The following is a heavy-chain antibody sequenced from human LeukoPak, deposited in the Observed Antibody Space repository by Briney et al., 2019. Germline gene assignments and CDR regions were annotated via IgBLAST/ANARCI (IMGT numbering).Heavy chain of an antibody. CDR2: IYTGGNT. D-gene: IGHD3-22*01. J-gene: IGHJ4*03. CDR1: GFTVDSNY. V-gene: IGHV3-53*01. Sequence: GGSLRLSCAASGFTVDSNYLSWVRQAPGKGLEWVSTIYTGGNTYYAASVKGRFTISRDFSKNAVFLHMNSLRAEDTAMYYCAGGDDSGYYDYFDYWGQGTMVTVSS. CDR3: AGGDDSGYYDYFDY.